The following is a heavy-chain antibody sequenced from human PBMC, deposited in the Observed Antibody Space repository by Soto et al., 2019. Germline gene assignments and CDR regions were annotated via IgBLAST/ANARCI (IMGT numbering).Heavy chain of an antibody. Sequence: SVKVSCKASGGTFSSYAISWVRQAPGQGLEWMGGIIPIFGTANYAQKFQGRVTITADKSTSTAYMELSSLRSEDTAVYYCARCRHYDILTGYYPDYYYYGMDVWGQGTTVTVSS. CDR2: IIPIFGTA. CDR3: ARCRHYDILTGYYPDYYYYGMDV. CDR1: GGTFSSYA. D-gene: IGHD3-9*01. V-gene: IGHV1-69*06. J-gene: IGHJ6*02.